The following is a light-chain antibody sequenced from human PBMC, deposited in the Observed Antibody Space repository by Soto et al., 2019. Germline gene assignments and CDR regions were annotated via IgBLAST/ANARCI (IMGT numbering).Light chain of an antibody. CDR1: QSVSSN. V-gene: IGKV3-15*01. J-gene: IGKJ2*01. CDR3: QQYNNWPYT. CDR2: NTF. Sequence: EIVMTQSPATLSVFPGERATLSCRASQSVSSNLVWYQQKPGQTPKLLIYNTFTRATGIPVRFSGSGSGTEFTLTISSLKTEDLAVYYCQQYNNWPYTFGQGTKLEI.